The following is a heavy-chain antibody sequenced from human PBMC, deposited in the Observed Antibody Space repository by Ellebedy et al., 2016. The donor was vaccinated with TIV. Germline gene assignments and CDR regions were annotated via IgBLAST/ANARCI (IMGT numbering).Heavy chain of an antibody. D-gene: IGHD3-3*01. V-gene: IGHV1-18*01. CDR2: ISAYNGNT. CDR3: ARGYYDFWSGYYSDAFDI. J-gene: IGHJ3*02. CDR1: GYTFTSYG. Sequence: ASVKVSXKASGYTFTSYGISWVRQAPGQGLEWMGWISAYNGNTNYAQKLQGRVTMTTDTSTSTAYMELRSLRSDDTAVYYCARGYYDFWSGYYSDAFDIWGQGTMVTVSS.